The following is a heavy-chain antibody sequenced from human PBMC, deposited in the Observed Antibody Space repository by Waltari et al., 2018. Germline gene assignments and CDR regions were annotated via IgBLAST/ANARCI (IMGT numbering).Heavy chain of an antibody. D-gene: IGHD3-16*01. V-gene: IGHV3-48*03. CDR1: GFSFNTFV. CDR3: ARSRSSIWGLDY. Sequence: EVQLVVSGGGLVQPGGSLSLSCAASGFSFNTFVMNWVRQAPGKGLEWVSYIRSGGYTRYYADSVKGRFTISTDNAKNSLYLQMNSLTVEDTGVYYCARSRSSIWGLDYWGQGIQVTVAS. CDR2: IRSGGYTR. J-gene: IGHJ4*02.